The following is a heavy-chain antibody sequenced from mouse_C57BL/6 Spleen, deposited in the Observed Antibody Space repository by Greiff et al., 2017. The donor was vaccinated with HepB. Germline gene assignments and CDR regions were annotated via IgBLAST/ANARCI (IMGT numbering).Heavy chain of an antibody. D-gene: IGHD2-4*01. J-gene: IGHJ3*01. CDR1: GYTFTSYW. CDR2: IHPNSGST. Sequence: QVQLQQPGAELVKPGASVKLSCKASGYTFTSYWMHWVKQRPGQGLEWIGMIHPNSGSTNYNEKFKSKATLTVDKSSSTAYMQLSSLTSEDSAVYYCARYYYDYDVDAYWGQGTLVTVSA. CDR3: ARYYYDYDVDAY. V-gene: IGHV1-64*01.